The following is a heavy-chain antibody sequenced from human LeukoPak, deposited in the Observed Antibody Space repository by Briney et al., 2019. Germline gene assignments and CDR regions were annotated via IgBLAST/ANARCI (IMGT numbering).Heavy chain of an antibody. D-gene: IGHD4/OR15-4a*01. J-gene: IGHJ4*02. CDR2: VHPKDGET. CDR3: VTDAKAMATGLDH. CDR1: GYIFTDYY. Sequence: ATVTISFKSSGYIFTDYYIHWLQQAPGKGLEWMGRVHPKDGETIYAGKFQGRVTITADTSIDTAYTELSSLTSEDTAVYYCVTDAKAMATGLDHWGQGTLVTVSS. V-gene: IGHV1-69-2*01.